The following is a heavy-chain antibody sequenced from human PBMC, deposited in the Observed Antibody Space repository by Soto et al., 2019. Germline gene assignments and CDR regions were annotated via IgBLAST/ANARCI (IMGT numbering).Heavy chain of an antibody. J-gene: IGHJ1*01. CDR2: INTDGSVA. V-gene: IGHV3-74*03. Sequence: EVQLVESGGGLVQPGGSLRLSCAASGLTFRSYWMHWVRQAPGKGLVWVSRINTDGSVAMYVDSVKGRFTISRDNAKNTLYLHMKSVRAEDTAVYYCMTDMQLWRLHSWGQGTLVTVSS. CDR3: MTDMQLWRLHS. CDR1: GLTFRSYW. D-gene: IGHD2-15*01.